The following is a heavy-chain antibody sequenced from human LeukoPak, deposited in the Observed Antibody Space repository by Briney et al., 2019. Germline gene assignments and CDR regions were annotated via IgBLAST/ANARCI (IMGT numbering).Heavy chain of an antibody. V-gene: IGHV5-51*01. D-gene: IGHD6-13*01. CDR1: GYSFTSHW. CDR3: ARHETGAAGTNYYYMDV. CDR2: IYPGDSDT. J-gene: IGHJ6*03. Sequence: GESLKISCKGSGYSFTSHWIGWVRQMPGKGLEWMGIIYPGDSDTRYSPSFQGQVTISADKSISTAYLQWSSLKASDTAMYYCARHETGAAGTNYYYMDVWGKGTTVTVSS.